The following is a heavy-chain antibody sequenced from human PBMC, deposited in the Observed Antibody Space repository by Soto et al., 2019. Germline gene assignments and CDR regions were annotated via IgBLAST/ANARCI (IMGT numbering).Heavy chain of an antibody. CDR1: GGTFSSYA. Sequence: SVKVSCKASGGTFSSYAISWVRQAPGQGLEWMGGIIPIFGTANYAQKFQGRVTITADEATSTAYLELSSLRSEDTAVYYCARSRSCTSATCYTPQPFDYWSQGALVTVSS. V-gene: IGHV1-69*13. J-gene: IGHJ4*02. CDR3: ARSRSCTSATCYTPQPFDY. CDR2: IIPIFGTA. D-gene: IGHD2-2*02.